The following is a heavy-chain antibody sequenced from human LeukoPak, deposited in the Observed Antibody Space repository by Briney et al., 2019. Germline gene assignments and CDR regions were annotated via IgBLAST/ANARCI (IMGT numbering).Heavy chain of an antibody. CDR3: ARGRVRYYYDSSGYYYPDYYYYGMDV. CDR2: IYYSGST. Sequence: SETLSLTCTVSGGSISSYYWSWIRQPPGKGLEWIGYIYYSGSTNYNPSLKSRVTISVDTSKNQSSLKLSSVTAADTAVYYCARGRVRYYYDSSGYYYPDYYYYGMDVWGQGTTVTVSS. CDR1: GGSISSYY. J-gene: IGHJ6*02. D-gene: IGHD3-22*01. V-gene: IGHV4-59*01.